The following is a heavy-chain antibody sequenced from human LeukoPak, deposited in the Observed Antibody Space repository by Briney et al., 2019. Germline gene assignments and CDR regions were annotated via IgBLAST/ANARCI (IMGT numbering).Heavy chain of an antibody. CDR1: GDTFSNSA. J-gene: IGHJ5*02. CDR3: ARDNSVGDVAWWFDP. V-gene: IGHV1-69*05. CDR2: IIPMFGTP. Sequence: SVKVSCKASGDTFSNSAISWVRQAPGQGLEYMGGIIPMFGTPNYAQKFQGRITMTRDMSTTTDYMELSSLRSDDTAVYYCARDNSVGDVAWWFDPWGQGTLVTVSS. D-gene: IGHD1-26*01.